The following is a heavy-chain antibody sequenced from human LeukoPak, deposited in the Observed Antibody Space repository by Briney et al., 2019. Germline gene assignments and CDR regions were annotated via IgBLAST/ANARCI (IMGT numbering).Heavy chain of an antibody. CDR2: ISYDGSNK. V-gene: IGHV3-30*03. D-gene: IGHD3-3*01. Sequence: HPGGSLRLSCAAPGFTFSSYGIHWVRRAPGKGLEWVAVISYDGSNKYYADSVKGRFTISRDNSKNTLYMQMNSLRAEDTAVYYCARDRVTTHFDYWGQGTLVTVSS. CDR3: ARDRVTTHFDY. J-gene: IGHJ4*02. CDR1: GFTFSSYG.